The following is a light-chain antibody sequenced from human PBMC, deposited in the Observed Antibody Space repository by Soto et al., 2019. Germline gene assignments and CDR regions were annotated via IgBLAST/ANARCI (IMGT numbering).Light chain of an antibody. Sequence: EIGLTESPGTLSLSPVERATLSCRPSQSVSSTYLDWYQQKPGQAPRLLIYAASSRATGIPDRFSGGASAPDFTLTISRLEPEDFAVYYCRHYINSQWTFGQGTNVEI. CDR2: AAS. CDR3: RHYINSQWT. CDR1: QSVSSTY. J-gene: IGKJ1*01. V-gene: IGKV3-20*01.